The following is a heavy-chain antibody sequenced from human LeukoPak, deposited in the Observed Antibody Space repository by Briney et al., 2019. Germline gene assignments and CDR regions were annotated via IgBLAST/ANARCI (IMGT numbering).Heavy chain of an antibody. CDR1: GYTFTSYD. V-gene: IGHV1-8*03. D-gene: IGHD6-6*01. CDR3: ARGAKSVAARRKHYYYYMGV. CDR2: MNPNSGNT. J-gene: IGHJ6*03. Sequence: ASVKVSCKASGYTFTSYDINWVRQATGQGLEWMEWMNPNSGNTGYAQKFQGRVTITRNTSISTAYMELSSLRSEDTAVYYCARGAKSVAARRKHYYYYMGVWGKGTTVTVSS.